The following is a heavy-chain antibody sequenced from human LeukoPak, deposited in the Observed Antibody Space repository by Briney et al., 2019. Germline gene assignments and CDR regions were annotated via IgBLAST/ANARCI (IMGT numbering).Heavy chain of an antibody. J-gene: IGHJ4*02. Sequence: PGRTLRLSCAASGFTFSAYWMAWVRQAPGKGLEWVANMKQDGRETHHVTSVKGRFTISRDNARNSLYLQMNSLRAEDSAVYYCARDDVGALDYWGQGTLVTVSS. D-gene: IGHD3-16*01. V-gene: IGHV3-7*01. CDR3: ARDDVGALDY. CDR1: GFTFSAYW. CDR2: MKQDGRET.